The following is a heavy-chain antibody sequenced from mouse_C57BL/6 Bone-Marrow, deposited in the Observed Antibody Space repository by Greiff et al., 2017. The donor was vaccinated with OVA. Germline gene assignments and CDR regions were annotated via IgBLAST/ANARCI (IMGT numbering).Heavy chain of an antibody. J-gene: IGHJ2*01. CDR2: INPSNGGT. Sequence: QVQLQQPGTELVKPGASVKLSCKASGYTFTSYWMHWVKQRPGHGLEWIGDINPSNGGTNHNEKFKNKAKLTVDNSSSTADMHHSSLTPEDSAVYYCARLLGDYWGQGTTLT. CDR1: GYTFTSYW. V-gene: IGHV1-53*01. D-gene: IGHD1-1*01. CDR3: ARLLGDY.